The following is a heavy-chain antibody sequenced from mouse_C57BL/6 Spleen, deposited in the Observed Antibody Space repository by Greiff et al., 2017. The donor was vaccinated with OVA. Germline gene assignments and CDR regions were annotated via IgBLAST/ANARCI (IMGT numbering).Heavy chain of an antibody. CDR2: INPNYGTT. CDR3: ARSSQLRVYYAMDC. J-gene: IGHJ4*01. D-gene: IGHD3-2*02. Sequence: EVQLVESGPELVKPGASVKISCKASGYSFTDYYMNWVKQSNGKSLEWIGVINPNYGTTSYNQKFKGKATLTVDQSSSTAYMQLNSLTSEDSAVYYCARSSQLRVYYAMDCWGQGTSVTVSS. V-gene: IGHV1-39*01. CDR1: GYSFTDYY.